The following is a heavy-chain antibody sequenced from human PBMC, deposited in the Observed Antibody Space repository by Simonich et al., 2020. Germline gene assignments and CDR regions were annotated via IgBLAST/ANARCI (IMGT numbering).Heavy chain of an antibody. D-gene: IGHD6-13*01. CDR2: SYHSGST. CDR3: ARVGYSNYYYYGMDV. Sequence: QVQLQESGPGLVKPSETLSLTCAVSGYSISSGYYWGWIRQPPGKGMAWIGSSYHSGSTYDNPALKRRGTISVDTSKNQFSRKLSSVTAADTAVYYCARVGYSNYYYYGMDVWGQGTTVTVSS. J-gene: IGHJ6*02. V-gene: IGHV4-38-2*01. CDR1: GYSISSGYY.